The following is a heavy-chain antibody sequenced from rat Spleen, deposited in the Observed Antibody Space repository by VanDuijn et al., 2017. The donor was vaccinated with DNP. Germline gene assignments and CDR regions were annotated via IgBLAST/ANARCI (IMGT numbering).Heavy chain of an antibody. CDR3: ARDDFYGYR. Sequence: EVQLVESGGGLVQPGRSLKLSCVASGFTFINYWMTWIRQAPGKGLEWVATINTSGGTTYYADSVKGRFTISRDNAQNTLYLQMNSLGSEDTATYYCARDDFYGYRWGQGVMVTVSS. CDR1: GFTFINYW. V-gene: IGHV5-31*01. D-gene: IGHD1-11*01. CDR2: INTSGGTT. J-gene: IGHJ2*01.